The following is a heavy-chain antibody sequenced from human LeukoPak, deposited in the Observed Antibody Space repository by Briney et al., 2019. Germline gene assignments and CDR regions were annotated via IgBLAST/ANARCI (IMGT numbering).Heavy chain of an antibody. CDR2: IYYSGST. CDR1: GGSFSGYY. V-gene: IGHV4-31*11. Sequence: SETLSLTCAVYGGSFSGYYWSWIRQHPGKGLEWIGYIYYSGSTYYNPSLKSRVTISVDTSKNQFSLKLSSVTAADTAVYYCARGVIVGAPDHFDYWGQGTLVTVSS. J-gene: IGHJ4*02. D-gene: IGHD1-26*01. CDR3: ARGVIVGAPDHFDY.